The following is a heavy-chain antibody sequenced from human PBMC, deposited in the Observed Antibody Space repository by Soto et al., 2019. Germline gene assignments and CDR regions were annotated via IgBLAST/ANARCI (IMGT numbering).Heavy chain of an antibody. V-gene: IGHV5-10-1*01. D-gene: IGHD3-22*01. CDR3: ARQIYDSDTGPNFQYHFDS. Sequence: RGESLKISCKGSGYSFAGYWITWVRQKPGKGLEWMGRIDPSDSQTYYSPSFRGHVTISVTKSITTVFLQWSSLRASDTAMYYCARQIYDSDTGPNFQYHFDSWGQGTPVTVSS. J-gene: IGHJ4*02. CDR2: IDPSDSQT. CDR1: GYSFAGYW.